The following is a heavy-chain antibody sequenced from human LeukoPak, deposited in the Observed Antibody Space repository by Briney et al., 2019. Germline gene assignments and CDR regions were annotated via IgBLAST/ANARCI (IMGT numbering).Heavy chain of an antibody. D-gene: IGHD3-10*01. CDR2: ISGSGGST. Sequence: QPGGSLRVSCAASGYSFSSYAMSWVRQAPGKGLKWVSGISGSGGSTYYADSVKGRFTISRDNAKNSLYLQMNSLRAEDTAVYYCARDVSVLLLSPWFDPWGQGTLVTVSS. J-gene: IGHJ5*02. CDR1: GYSFSSYA. V-gene: IGHV3-23*01. CDR3: ARDVSVLLLSPWFDP.